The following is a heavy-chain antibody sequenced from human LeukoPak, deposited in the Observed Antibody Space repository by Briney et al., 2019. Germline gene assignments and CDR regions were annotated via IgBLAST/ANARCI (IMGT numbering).Heavy chain of an antibody. Sequence: SETLFFTCTVSGGSISSYYWSWIRQPPGKGLEWIGYISYSGSINYNPSLKSRVTISVDTSKNQFSLKLSSVTAADTAVYYCARHLTPDYYYYGMDVWGQVTTVTVSS. CDR3: ARHLTPDYYYYGMDV. J-gene: IGHJ6*02. D-gene: IGHD1-14*01. CDR2: ISYSGSI. CDR1: GGSISSYY. V-gene: IGHV4-59*08.